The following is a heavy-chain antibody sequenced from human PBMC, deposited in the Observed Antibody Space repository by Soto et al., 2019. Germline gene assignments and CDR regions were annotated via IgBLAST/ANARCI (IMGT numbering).Heavy chain of an antibody. CDR2: ISTAHADI. CDR3: ARDLAYIREY. Sequence: QVQLIQSGPEVRKPGASVKVSCKTSCYTFTDYGISWVRQAPGQGLEWMGWISTAHADIGYAQKFPVRVTMTKDTSTSTSFMELRSLRSDDTAIYYCARDLAYIREYWGQGTQVTVSS. J-gene: IGHJ4*02. CDR1: CYTFTDYG. D-gene: IGHD3-10*01. V-gene: IGHV1-18*01.